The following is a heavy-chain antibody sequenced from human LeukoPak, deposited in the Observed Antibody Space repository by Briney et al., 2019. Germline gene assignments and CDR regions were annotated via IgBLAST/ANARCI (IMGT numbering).Heavy chain of an antibody. Sequence: PGGSLRLSCAASGFTFSNYWMHWVRQAPGKGLVWVSRINPDGSITSYADSVKGRFTISRDNAKNTLYVQMNSLRAEDTAVYYCARGITGATDYWGQGTLVTVSS. CDR1: GFTFSNYW. D-gene: IGHD1-20*01. J-gene: IGHJ4*02. V-gene: IGHV3-74*01. CDR2: INPDGSIT. CDR3: ARGITGATDY.